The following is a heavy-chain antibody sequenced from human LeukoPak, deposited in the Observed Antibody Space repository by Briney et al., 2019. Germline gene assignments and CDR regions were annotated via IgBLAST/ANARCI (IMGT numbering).Heavy chain of an antibody. J-gene: IGHJ6*04. Sequence: ASVKVSCKATGGTFNGYGVSWVRRAPGQGLEWMGGIIPIFGTSTYAQKFQGRVTITADESTSTAYMELSSLRSEDTAVYYCARSNYYGSGTPDYYYGMDVWGIGTTVTVSS. CDR3: ARSNYYGSGTPDYYYGMDV. V-gene: IGHV1-69*13. CDR2: IIPIFGTS. CDR1: GGTFNGYG. D-gene: IGHD3-10*01.